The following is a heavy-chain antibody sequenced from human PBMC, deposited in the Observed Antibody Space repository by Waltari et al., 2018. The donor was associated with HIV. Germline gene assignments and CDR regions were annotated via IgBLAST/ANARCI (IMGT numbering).Heavy chain of an antibody. CDR2: ISGSSYIHT. J-gene: IGHJ4*02. V-gene: IGHV3-23*01. CDR1: GFAFNIYA. D-gene: IGHD6-19*01. CDR3: AHQISGQWLTPGH. Sequence: EVQLLESGGGLVQPGESLSLSCAASGFAFNIYAMNWVRQAPGKGLEWVSAISGSSYIHTYYADSVKGRFTVSRDNSKRTVYLQMNSLRVEDTAVYYCAHQISGQWLTPGHWGQGTLVTVSS.